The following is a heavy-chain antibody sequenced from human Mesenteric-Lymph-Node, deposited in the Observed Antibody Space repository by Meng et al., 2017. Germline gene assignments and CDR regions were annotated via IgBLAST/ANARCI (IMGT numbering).Heavy chain of an antibody. Sequence: SETLSLTCTVSGGSISSYYWSWIRQPPGKGLEWIGYIYYSGSTNYNPSLKSRVTISVDTSKNQFSLKLSSVTAADTAVYYCARDRGYYGYYYYGMDVWGQGTTVTVSS. V-gene: IGHV4-59*01. CDR2: IYYSGST. D-gene: IGHD3-22*01. CDR3: ARDRGYYGYYYYGMDV. J-gene: IGHJ6*02. CDR1: GGSISSYY.